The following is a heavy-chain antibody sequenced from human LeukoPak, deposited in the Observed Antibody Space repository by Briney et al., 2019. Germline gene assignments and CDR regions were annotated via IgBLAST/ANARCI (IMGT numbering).Heavy chain of an antibody. V-gene: IGHV3-15*01. CDR3: TTDAIVVVPAAMGE. J-gene: IGHJ4*02. Sequence: PGGSLRLSCAASGFTFSDYYMSWIRQAPGKGLEWVGRIKSKTDGGTTDYAAPVKGRFTISRDDSKNTLYLQMNSLKTEDTAVYYCTTDAIVVVPAAMGEWGQGTLVTVSS. CDR2: IKSKTDGGTT. D-gene: IGHD2-2*01. CDR1: GFTFSDYY.